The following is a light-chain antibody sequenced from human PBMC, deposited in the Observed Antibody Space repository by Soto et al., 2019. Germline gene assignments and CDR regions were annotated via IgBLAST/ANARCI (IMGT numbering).Light chain of an antibody. CDR2: DAS. Sequence: DIQMTQSPSTLSASVGDSVTITCRASQSISSWLAWYQQKPGKAPKLLIYDASRLESGVPSRFSGSGSGTEFTLTISSLQPDDFATYYCQQYNSYWTFGQGTKVDIK. J-gene: IGKJ1*01. V-gene: IGKV1-5*01. CDR3: QQYNSYWT. CDR1: QSISSW.